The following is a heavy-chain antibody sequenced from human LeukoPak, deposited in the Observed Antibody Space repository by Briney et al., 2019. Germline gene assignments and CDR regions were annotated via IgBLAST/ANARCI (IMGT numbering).Heavy chain of an antibody. CDR1: GFTVSSNF. V-gene: IGHV3-66*01. CDR2: THSGGST. J-gene: IGHJ4*02. Sequence: PGGSLRLSCAASGFTVSSNFMSWVRQAPGKGLEWVSLTHSGGSTDYADSVKGRFIISRDNSKNTLYLQMNSLRVEDTAVYSCARGAPYYGDLRWGQGTLVTVSS. CDR3: ARGAPYYGDLR. D-gene: IGHD4-17*01.